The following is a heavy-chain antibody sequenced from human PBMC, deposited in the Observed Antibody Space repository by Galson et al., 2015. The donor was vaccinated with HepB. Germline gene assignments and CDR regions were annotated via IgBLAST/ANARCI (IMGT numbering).Heavy chain of an antibody. V-gene: IGHV3-23*01. J-gene: IGHJ4*02. D-gene: IGHD6-19*01. CDR2: ISGSGFFT. Sequence: SLRLSCAASGFSFRRYAMSWVRQAPGRGLEWVSGISGSGFFTNYAASVTGRFTISRDNSKNTLYLQMDSLRAEDTAVYYCATVPLSYSSTFYFDYWGQGTLVTVSS. CDR3: ATVPLSYSSTFYFDY. CDR1: GFSFRRYA.